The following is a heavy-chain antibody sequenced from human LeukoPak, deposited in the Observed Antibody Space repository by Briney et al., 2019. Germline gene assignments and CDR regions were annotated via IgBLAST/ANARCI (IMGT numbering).Heavy chain of an antibody. Sequence: GGSLRLSCAVSGFTFRNYAMHWVRQAPGKGLEWVAVISHDGSNKYFADSVKGRFTISRDNAKNSLSVQMTTLRAEDTAVYYCARLFWNGYYPISFDHYYGMDVWGQGTTVTVSS. J-gene: IGHJ6*02. D-gene: IGHD3-3*01. CDR1: GFTFRNYA. V-gene: IGHV3-30*04. CDR2: ISHDGSNK. CDR3: ARLFWNGYYPISFDHYYGMDV.